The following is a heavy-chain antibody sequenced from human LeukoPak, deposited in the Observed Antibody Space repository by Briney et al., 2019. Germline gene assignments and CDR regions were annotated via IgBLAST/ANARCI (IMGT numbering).Heavy chain of an antibody. CDR2: INHSGST. Sequence: SETLSLTCAVYGGSLSGYYWSWIRQPPGKGQEWIGEINHSGSTNYNPSLKSRVTISVDTSKNQFSLKLSSVTAADTAVYYCARGRPYCSSTSCYKIGYYFDYWGQGTLVTVSS. V-gene: IGHV4-34*01. J-gene: IGHJ4*02. CDR3: ARGRPYCSSTSCYKIGYYFDY. CDR1: GGSLSGYY. D-gene: IGHD2-2*02.